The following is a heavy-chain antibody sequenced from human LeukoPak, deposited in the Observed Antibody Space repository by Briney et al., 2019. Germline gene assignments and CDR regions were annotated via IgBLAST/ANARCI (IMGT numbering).Heavy chain of an antibody. V-gene: IGHV1-69*06. J-gene: IGHJ6*03. D-gene: IGHD3-3*01. CDR2: IIPIFGTA. CDR1: GGTFSSYA. CDR3: ARGYDFWSGYPYYYYYMDV. Sequence: ASVKVSCKASGGTFSSYAISWVRQAPGQGLEWMGGIIPIFGTANYAQKFQGRVTITADKSTSTAYMELSSLRSEDTAVYYCARGYDFWSGYPYYYYYMDVWGKGTTVTVSS.